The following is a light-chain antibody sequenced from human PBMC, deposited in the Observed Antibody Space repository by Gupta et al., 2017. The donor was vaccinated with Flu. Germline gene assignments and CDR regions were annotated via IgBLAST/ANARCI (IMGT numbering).Light chain of an antibody. J-gene: IGKJ1*01. CDR2: DAS. CDR1: QSVSSY. Sequence: ATLSLSPGERATLSCRASQSVSSYLAWYQQKPGQAPRLLIYDASNRATGIPARCSGSGSGTDFTLTISSLEPEDFAVYYCQQRSNWPPWTFGQGTKVEIK. V-gene: IGKV3-11*01. CDR3: QQRSNWPPWT.